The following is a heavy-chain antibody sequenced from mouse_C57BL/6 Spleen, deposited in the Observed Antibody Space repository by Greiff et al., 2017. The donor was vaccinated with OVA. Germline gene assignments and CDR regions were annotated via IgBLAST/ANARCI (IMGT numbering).Heavy chain of an antibody. D-gene: IGHD3-2*01. CDR3: ARFTPDSSSYYFDY. J-gene: IGHJ2*01. Sequence: QVQLQQPGAELVMPGASVKLSCKASGYTFTSYWMHWVKQRPGQGLEWIGEIDPSDSYTNYNQKFKGKSTLTVDKSSSTAYMQLSSLTSEDSAVYYCARFTPDSSSYYFDYWGQGTTLTVSS. CDR2: IDPSDSYT. V-gene: IGHV1-69*01. CDR1: GYTFTSYW.